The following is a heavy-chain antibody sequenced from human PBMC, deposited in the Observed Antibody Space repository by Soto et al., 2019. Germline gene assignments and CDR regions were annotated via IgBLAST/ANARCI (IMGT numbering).Heavy chain of an antibody. CDR2: ISSSSSYI. J-gene: IGHJ4*02. CDR1: GFTFSRYS. D-gene: IGHD6-6*01. V-gene: IGHV3-21*01. CDR3: ARDKDSYY. Sequence: EVQLVESGGGLVKPGGSLRLSCAASGFTFSRYSMNWVRQAPGKGLEWVSSISSSSSYIYYADSAKGRFTISRDNVKNSLYLQMNSLRAEDTAVYYCARDKDSYYWGQGTLVTVSS.